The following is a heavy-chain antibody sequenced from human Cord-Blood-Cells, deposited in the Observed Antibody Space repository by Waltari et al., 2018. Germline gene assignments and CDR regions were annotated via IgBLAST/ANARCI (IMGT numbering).Heavy chain of an antibody. V-gene: IGHV1-24*01. J-gene: IGHJ4*02. CDR2: FDPEDGET. CDR3: ATLSPIVGAFDY. CDR1: GYTPTDLS. D-gene: IGHD1-26*01. Sequence: QVQLVQSGAEVKKPGASVKVSCQVSGYTPTDLSMPWVRQAPGKGLEWMGGFDPEDGETIYAQKFQGRVTMTEDTSTDTAYMELSSLRSEDTAVYYCATLSPIVGAFDYWGQGTLVTVSS.